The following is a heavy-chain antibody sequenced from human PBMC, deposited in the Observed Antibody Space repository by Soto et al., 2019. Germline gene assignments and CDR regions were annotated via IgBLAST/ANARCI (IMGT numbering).Heavy chain of an antibody. CDR2: ISSSSSYI. D-gene: IGHD4-4*01. CDR1: GFTFSSYR. CDR3: ARDYSRDGYNYYYYYGMDV. V-gene: IGHV3-21*01. Sequence: GGSLRLSCAASGFTFSSYRMNWVRQAPGKGLEWVSSISSSSSYIYYADSVKGRFTISRDNAKNSLYLQMNSLRAEYTAVYYCARDYSRDGYNYYYYYGMDVWGQGTTVTHSS. J-gene: IGHJ6*02.